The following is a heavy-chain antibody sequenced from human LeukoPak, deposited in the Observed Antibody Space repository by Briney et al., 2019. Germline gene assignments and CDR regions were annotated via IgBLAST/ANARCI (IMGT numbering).Heavy chain of an antibody. CDR2: ISGSGGST. Sequence: GGSLRLSCAASRFTFSKYAMSWVRQAPGKGLEWVSAISGSGGSTYYADSVKGRFTISRDNSKNTLYLQMNSLRAEDTAVYYCAKDSGSGWYDYWGQGTLVTVSS. CDR3: AKDSGSGWYDY. V-gene: IGHV3-23*01. J-gene: IGHJ4*02. D-gene: IGHD6-19*01. CDR1: RFTFSKYA.